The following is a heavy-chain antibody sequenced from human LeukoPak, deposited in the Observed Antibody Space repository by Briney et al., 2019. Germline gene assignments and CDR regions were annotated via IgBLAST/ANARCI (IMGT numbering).Heavy chain of an antibody. CDR3: ARDLRCSSTSCQGRNWFDP. J-gene: IGHJ5*02. D-gene: IGHD2-2*01. CDR2: INPNSGGT. Sequence: ASVKVSCKASGYTFSGTGWYLYWLRQAPGQGLEWMGWINPNSGGTNYAQKFQGRVTMTRDTSISTAYMELSRLRSDDTAVYYCARDLRCSSTSCQGRNWFDPWGQGTLVTVSS. CDR1: GYTFSGTGWY. V-gene: IGHV1-2*02.